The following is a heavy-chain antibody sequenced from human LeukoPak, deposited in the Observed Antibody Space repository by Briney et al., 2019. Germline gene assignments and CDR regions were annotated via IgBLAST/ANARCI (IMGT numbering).Heavy chain of an antibody. V-gene: IGHV3-30*18. CDR3: AKRWHAYYYDSSGYGAEYFQH. CDR2: ISYDGSNK. Sequence: GGSLRLSCAAYGFTFSSYGMHWVRQAPGKGLEWVAVISYDGSNKYYADSVKGRFTISRDNSKNTLYLQMNSLRAEDTAVYYCAKRWHAYYYDSSGYGAEYFQHWGQGTLVTVSS. CDR1: GFTFSSYG. D-gene: IGHD3-22*01. J-gene: IGHJ1*01.